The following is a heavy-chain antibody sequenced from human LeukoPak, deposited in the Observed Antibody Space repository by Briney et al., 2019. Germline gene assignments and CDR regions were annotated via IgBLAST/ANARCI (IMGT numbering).Heavy chain of an antibody. V-gene: IGHV3-21*04. J-gene: IGHJ3*02. Sequence: GGSLRLSCAASGFTFSSYSMNWVRQAPGKGLEWVSSISSSSSYIYYADSVKGRFTISRDNSKNTLYLQMNSLRAEDTAVYYCARDDSSDAFDIWGQGTMVTVSS. D-gene: IGHD3-22*01. CDR3: ARDDSSDAFDI. CDR1: GFTFSSYS. CDR2: ISSSSSYI.